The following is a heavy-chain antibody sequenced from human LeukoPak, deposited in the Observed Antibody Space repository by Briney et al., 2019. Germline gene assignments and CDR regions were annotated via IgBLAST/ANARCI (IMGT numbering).Heavy chain of an antibody. J-gene: IGHJ6*03. Sequence: ASVKVSCKASGGTFTGYYMHWVRQAPGQGLEWMGWINPNSGGTNYAQKFQGRVTMTRDTSTDTAYMELSSLRSEDTAVYYCATHSPEWRYSGYSNYYYMDVWGKGTTVTVSS. CDR1: GGTFTGYY. CDR3: ATHSPEWRYSGYSNYYYMDV. D-gene: IGHD5-12*01. CDR2: INPNSGGT. V-gene: IGHV1-2*02.